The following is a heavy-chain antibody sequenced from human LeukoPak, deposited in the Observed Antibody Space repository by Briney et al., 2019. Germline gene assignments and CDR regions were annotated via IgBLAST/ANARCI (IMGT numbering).Heavy chain of an antibody. J-gene: IGHJ6*02. CDR2: IYYSGST. Sequence: PSETLSLTCTVSGGSISSSSYYWGWIRQPPGKGLEWLGSIYYSGSTYYNPSLKSRVTISVDTSKNQFSLKLSSVTAADTAVYYCAGNIVVVPAAIPPYYYYYGMDVWGQGTTVTVSS. V-gene: IGHV4-39*01. D-gene: IGHD2-2*02. CDR1: GGSISSSSYY. CDR3: AGNIVVVPAAIPPYYYYYGMDV.